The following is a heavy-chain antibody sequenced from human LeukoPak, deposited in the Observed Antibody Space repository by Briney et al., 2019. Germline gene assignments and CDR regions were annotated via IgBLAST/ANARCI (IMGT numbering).Heavy chain of an antibody. Sequence: SETLSLTCTVSGGSISSYYWSWIRQPPGKGLEWIGYIYYSGSTNYNPSLNSRVTISVDTSKNQFSLKLSSVTAADTAVYYCARGGYYGSGNDFRFDPWGQGTLVTVSS. D-gene: IGHD3-10*01. CDR2: IYYSGST. CDR3: ARGGYYGSGNDFRFDP. J-gene: IGHJ5*02. V-gene: IGHV4-59*01. CDR1: GGSISSYY.